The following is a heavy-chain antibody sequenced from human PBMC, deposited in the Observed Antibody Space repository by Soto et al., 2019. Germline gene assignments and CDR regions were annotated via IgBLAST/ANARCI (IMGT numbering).Heavy chain of an antibody. J-gene: IGHJ4*02. CDR2: IYDSGNT. V-gene: IGHV4-30-2*01. CDR1: GGSIGGTAYC. CDR3: ARGQGAAAGHSNFDY. Sequence: SETLCVTCAVSGGSIGGTAYCWSWIRQPPGKGLEWIGYIYDSGNTYYNPSLKSQFSISVDRSKNQFSLKLSSVTAADTAVYYCARGQGAAAGHSNFDYWGQEALVTVSS. D-gene: IGHD6-13*01.